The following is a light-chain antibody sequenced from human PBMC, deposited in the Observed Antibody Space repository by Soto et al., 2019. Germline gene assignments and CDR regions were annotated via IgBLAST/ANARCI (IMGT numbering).Light chain of an antibody. Sequence: EIVLTQSPGTLSLSPGERATLSCRASQSVSSNYLAWYQQKPGQAPMLLIYGASSRATGIPDRFSGSGSGADFTLTISRLEPEDFAVDYCQQYGTSPRTFGQGTKVEIK. CDR3: QQYGTSPRT. CDR2: GAS. CDR1: QSVSSNY. J-gene: IGKJ1*01. V-gene: IGKV3-20*01.